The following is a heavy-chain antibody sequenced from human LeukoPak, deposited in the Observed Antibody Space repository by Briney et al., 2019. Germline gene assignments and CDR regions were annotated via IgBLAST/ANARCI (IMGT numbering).Heavy chain of an antibody. V-gene: IGHV3-53*01. Sequence: GGSLRLSCAVSGFTVSSNHMSWVRQAPGKGLEWVSVFYSGGVTHYADSVKGRFTISRDNSKNTLYLQMNSLRAEDTAIFYCAKHVAVLPAPRNYYFDYWGQGTLVTVSS. CDR3: AKHVAVLPAPRNYYFDY. CDR1: GFTVSSNH. J-gene: IGHJ4*02. D-gene: IGHD2-2*01. CDR2: FYSGGVT.